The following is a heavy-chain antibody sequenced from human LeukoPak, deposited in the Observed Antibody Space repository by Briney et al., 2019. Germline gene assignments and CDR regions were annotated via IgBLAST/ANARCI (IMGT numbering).Heavy chain of an antibody. Sequence: SQTLSPTCAVSGGSISSGGYSWSWIRQPPGKGLEWIGYIYHSGSTYYNPSLKSRVTISVDRSKNQFSLKLSSVTAADTAVYYCARGTGDSDAFDIWGQGTMVTVSS. V-gene: IGHV4-30-2*01. CDR2: IYHSGST. D-gene: IGHD7-27*01. CDR3: ARGTGDSDAFDI. CDR1: GGSISSGGYS. J-gene: IGHJ3*02.